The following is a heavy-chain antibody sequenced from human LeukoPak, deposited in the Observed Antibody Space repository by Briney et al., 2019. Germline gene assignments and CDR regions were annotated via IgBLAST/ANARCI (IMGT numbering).Heavy chain of an antibody. CDR3: AKDGPKSDYYGMDV. CDR1: GFTFDDYA. Sequence: TGGSLSLSCAASGFTFDDYAMHWVRQAPGKGLEWVSLISGDGGSTYYADSVKGRFTISRDNSKNSLYLQMNSLRTEDTALYYCAKDGPKSDYYGMDVWGQGTTVTVSS. CDR2: ISGDGGST. V-gene: IGHV3-43*02. J-gene: IGHJ6*02.